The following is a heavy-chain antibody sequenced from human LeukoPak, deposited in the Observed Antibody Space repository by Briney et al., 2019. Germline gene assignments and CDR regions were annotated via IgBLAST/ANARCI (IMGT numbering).Heavy chain of an antibody. CDR3: AYQLLPN. Sequence: PGGSLRLSCAASGFTFSDYWMHWVRQAPAKGLVWVSRINPDGSDTNYADSVKGRFTISRDNAKNTLYLQMNSLRAEDTAVYFCAYQLLPNWGRRSLVTVSS. D-gene: IGHD2-2*01. CDR1: GFTFSDYW. V-gene: IGHV3-74*01. CDR2: INPDGSDT. J-gene: IGHJ4*02.